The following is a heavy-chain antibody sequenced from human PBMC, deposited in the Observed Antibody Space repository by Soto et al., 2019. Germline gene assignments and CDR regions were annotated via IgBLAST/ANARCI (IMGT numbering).Heavy chain of an antibody. Sequence: QVQLVESGGGVGQPGRSLRLSCAASGFTFSSYGMYWVRQAPGTGLEWVAVIWYDGSNKYYADSVKGRFTISRDNSKNTLYLQMNSLRAEDTAVYYCARWWEIAARHSRGWFDPWGQGTLVTVSS. D-gene: IGHD6-6*01. V-gene: IGHV3-33*01. CDR1: GFTFSSYG. J-gene: IGHJ5*02. CDR2: IWYDGSNK. CDR3: ARWWEIAARHSRGWFDP.